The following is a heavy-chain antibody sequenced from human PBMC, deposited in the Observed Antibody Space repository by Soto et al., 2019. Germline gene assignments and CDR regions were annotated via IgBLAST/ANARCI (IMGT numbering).Heavy chain of an antibody. CDR2: ITNTGETI. V-gene: IGHV3-48*02. CDR1: GFTFSTYN. Sequence: EVQMVESGGGLVQPGGSLRLSCAGSGFTFSTYNMDWVRQAPGKGLEWISYITNTGETIYYADSVRGRFTISRDNAKNALFLQMNSLRDEDTDVYYCARDGDRGYDMDVWGQGTTVTGSS. J-gene: IGHJ6*02. CDR3: ARDGDRGYDMDV.